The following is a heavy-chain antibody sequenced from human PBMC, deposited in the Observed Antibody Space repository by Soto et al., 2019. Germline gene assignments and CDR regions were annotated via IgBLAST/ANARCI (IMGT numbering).Heavy chain of an antibody. CDR3: ARSQGSSTSLEIYYYYYYGMEV. CDR1: GGTFSSYA. J-gene: IGHJ6*02. D-gene: IGHD2-2*01. CDR2: IIPISGTA. Sequence: QVQLVQSGAEVKKPGSSVKVSCKASGGTFSSYAISWVRQAPGQGLEWMGGIIPISGTANYAQKFQGRVTITAYESTSTAYMELSSLRSEDTAVYYCARSQGSSTSLEIYYYYYYGMEVWGQGTTVTVS. V-gene: IGHV1-69*01.